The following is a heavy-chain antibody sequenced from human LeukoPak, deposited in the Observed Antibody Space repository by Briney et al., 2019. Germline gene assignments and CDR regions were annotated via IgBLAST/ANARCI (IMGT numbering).Heavy chain of an antibody. D-gene: IGHD3-10*01. CDR1: GGSISSGSYY. Sequence: PSETLSLTCTVSGGSISSGSYYWSWIRQPPGKGLEWIGSIFHSGSTYYNPSLKSRVNMSVDTSKNQISLKLSSVTAADTAVYYCARASGSYGSGSYYYHGMDVWGKGTTVTVSS. CDR2: IFHSGST. J-gene: IGHJ6*04. CDR3: ARASGSYGSGSYYYHGMDV. V-gene: IGHV4-39*07.